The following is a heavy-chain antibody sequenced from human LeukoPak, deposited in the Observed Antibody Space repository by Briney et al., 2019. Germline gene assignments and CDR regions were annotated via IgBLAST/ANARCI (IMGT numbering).Heavy chain of an antibody. CDR1: GGSISSGDYY. Sequence: SQTLSLTCTVSGGSISSGDYYWSWIRQPPGKGLEWIGYIYYSGSTYYNPSLKSRVTISVDTSKNQFSLKLSSVTPADSAVYYCARQVYSSSWSYYFDYWGQGILVTVSS. CDR3: ARQVYSSSWSYYFDY. V-gene: IGHV4-30-4*08. D-gene: IGHD6-13*01. J-gene: IGHJ4*02. CDR2: IYYSGST.